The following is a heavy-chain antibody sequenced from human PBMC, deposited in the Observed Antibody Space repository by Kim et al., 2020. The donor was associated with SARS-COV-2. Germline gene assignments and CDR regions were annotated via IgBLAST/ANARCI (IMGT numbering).Heavy chain of an antibody. CDR1: GGTFSSYA. J-gene: IGHJ4*02. Sequence: SVKVSCKASGGTFSSYAISWVRQAPGQGLEWMGGIIPIFGTANYAQKFQGRVTITADESTSTAYMELSSLRSEDTAVYYCASEKDWFGELCFDYWGQGTLVTVSS. D-gene: IGHD3-10*01. V-gene: IGHV1-69*13. CDR3: ASEKDWFGELCFDY. CDR2: IIPIFGTA.